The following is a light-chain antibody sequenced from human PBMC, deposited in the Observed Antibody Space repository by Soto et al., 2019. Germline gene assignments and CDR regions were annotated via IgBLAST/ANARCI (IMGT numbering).Light chain of an antibody. CDR3: SSYTSSTTYV. V-gene: IGLV2-14*01. Sequence: QSVLTQPASVSASPGQSIAISCTGTSSDVGGYNYVSWYQQHPGKAPKLMIYDVSNRPSGVSNRFSGSKSGNTASLTISGLQAEDEADYYCSSYTSSTTYVFGTGTKVPV. CDR1: SSDVGGYNY. CDR2: DVS. J-gene: IGLJ1*01.